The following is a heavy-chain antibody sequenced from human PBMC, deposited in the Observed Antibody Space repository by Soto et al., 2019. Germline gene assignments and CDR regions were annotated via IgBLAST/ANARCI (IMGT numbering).Heavy chain of an antibody. CDR2: IKSDGSGT. J-gene: IGHJ4*02. V-gene: IGHV3-74*03. D-gene: IGHD3-10*02. CDR1: GFTFRGYW. CDR3: VRNAIFVRVVPDEY. Sequence: EVQLVESGGGLIQPGGSLRLSCAASGFTFRGYWMHWVRQAPGKGLEWVSRIKSDGSGTTYADSVKGRFAISRDNAKNTVYLQMDRLRVEDTAVYYCVRNAIFVRVVPDEYWCPGTPVTVSS.